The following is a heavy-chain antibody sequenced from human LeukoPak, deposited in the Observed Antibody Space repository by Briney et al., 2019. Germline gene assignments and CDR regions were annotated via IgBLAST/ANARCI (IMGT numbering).Heavy chain of an antibody. Sequence: PSETLSLTCAVYGGSFSGYYWSWIRQPPGKGLEWIVEINHSGSTNYNPSLKSRVTISVDTSKNQFSLKLSSVTAADTAVYYCARDPNYYDSSGPPSGFDYWGQGTLVTVSS. V-gene: IGHV4-34*01. CDR1: GGSFSGYY. CDR3: ARDPNYYDSSGPPSGFDY. D-gene: IGHD3-22*01. J-gene: IGHJ4*02. CDR2: INHSGST.